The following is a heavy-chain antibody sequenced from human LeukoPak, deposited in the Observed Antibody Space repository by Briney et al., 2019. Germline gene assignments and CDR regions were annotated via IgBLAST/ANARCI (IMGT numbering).Heavy chain of an antibody. CDR1: GYSISSGYY. CDR2: IYHSGST. CDR3: ARQSLGYCSSTSCGKAFDI. J-gene: IGHJ3*02. Sequence: PSETLSLTCAVSGYSISSGYYWGWIRQPPGKGLEWIGSIYHSGSTYYNPSLKSRVTISVDTSKNQFSLKLSSVTAADTAVSYCARQSLGYCSSTSCGKAFDIWGQGTMVTVSS. D-gene: IGHD2-2*01. V-gene: IGHV4-38-2*01.